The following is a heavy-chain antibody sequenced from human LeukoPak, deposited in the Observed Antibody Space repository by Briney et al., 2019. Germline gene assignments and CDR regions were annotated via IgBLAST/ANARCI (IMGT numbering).Heavy chain of an antibody. J-gene: IGHJ4*02. CDR2: INHSGST. D-gene: IGHD5-18*01. Sequence: SETLSLTCAVYGGSFSGYYWSWIRQPPGKGLEWIGEINHSGSTNYNPSLKSRVTISVDTSKNQFSLKLSSVTAADTAVYYCAGVTRGYSYGLIDYWGQGTLVTVSS. CDR1: GGSFSGYY. CDR3: AGVTRGYSYGLIDY. V-gene: IGHV4-34*01.